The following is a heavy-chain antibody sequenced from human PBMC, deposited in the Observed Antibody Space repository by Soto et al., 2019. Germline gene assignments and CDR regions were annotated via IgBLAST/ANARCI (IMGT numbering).Heavy chain of an antibody. CDR1: GGSISDGAYY. Sequence: PSETLSLTCTVSGGSISDGAYYWSWIRQPPGKGLEWIGHIYNSGNTYNNPSLRSRLTISLDTSKSQFSLNLNSVTAADTAVYYCARSDYFDTSGNYDYWGQGALVTVSS. D-gene: IGHD3-22*01. J-gene: IGHJ4*02. CDR2: IYNSGNT. CDR3: ARSDYFDTSGNYDY. V-gene: IGHV4-30-4*02.